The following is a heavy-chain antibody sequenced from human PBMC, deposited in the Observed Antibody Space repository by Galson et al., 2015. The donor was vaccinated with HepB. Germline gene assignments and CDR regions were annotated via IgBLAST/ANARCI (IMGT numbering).Heavy chain of an antibody. D-gene: IGHD6-6*01. CDR3: AKDSVTAYSSSPLDY. J-gene: IGHJ4*02. CDR2: ISGSGGGT. Sequence: SLRLSCAASGFTFSSYAMTWVRQAPGKGLELVSGISGSGGGTSYADSVKGRFTISRDNSKNTLYLQMNSLGPEGTAVYFCAKDSVTAYSSSPLDYWGQGALVTVSS. V-gene: IGHV3-23*01. CDR1: GFTFSSYA.